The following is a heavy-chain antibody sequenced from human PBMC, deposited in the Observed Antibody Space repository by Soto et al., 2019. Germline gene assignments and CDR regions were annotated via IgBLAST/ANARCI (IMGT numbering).Heavy chain of an antibody. V-gene: IGHV5-10-1*01. D-gene: IGHD2-2*01. CDR1: GYSFTSYW. CDR2: IDPSDSYT. CDR3: ARHGVPAAMPRAKYCGMDV. Sequence: GESLKISCKGSGYSFTSYWISWVRQMPGKGLEWMGRIDPSDSYTNYSPSFQGHVTISADKSISTAYLQWSSLKASDTAMYYCARHGVPAAMPRAKYCGMDVWGQGTTVTVSS. J-gene: IGHJ6*02.